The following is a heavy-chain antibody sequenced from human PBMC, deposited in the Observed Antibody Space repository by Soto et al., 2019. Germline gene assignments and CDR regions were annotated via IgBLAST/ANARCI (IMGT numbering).Heavy chain of an antibody. V-gene: IGHV4-59*01. CDR2: IYYSGST. CDR3: ARGRRNYDSSGYYERDAEYFQH. Sequence: QVQLQESGPGLVKPSETLSLTCTVSGGSISSYYWSWIRQPPGKGLEWIGYIYYSGSTNYNPSLMSRVTISVDTSKSQVSLKLSSVTAADTAVYYCARGRRNYDSSGYYERDAEYFQHWGQGTLVTVSS. CDR1: GGSISSYY. D-gene: IGHD3-22*01. J-gene: IGHJ1*01.